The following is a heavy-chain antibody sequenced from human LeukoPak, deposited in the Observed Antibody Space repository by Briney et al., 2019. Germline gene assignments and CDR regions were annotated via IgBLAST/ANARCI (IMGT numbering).Heavy chain of an antibody. CDR1: GFIFSSNG. Sequence: PGGSLRLSCAASGFIFSSNGMHWVRQAPGKGLEWVAHIRYDGSNKNYADSVKGRFTISRDNSKNTLYLQMNSLRAEDTAVYHCAKDLAGETYFYMDVWGKGTTVTISS. CDR2: IRYDGSNK. J-gene: IGHJ6*03. CDR3: AKDLAGETYFYMDV. D-gene: IGHD3-10*01. V-gene: IGHV3-30*02.